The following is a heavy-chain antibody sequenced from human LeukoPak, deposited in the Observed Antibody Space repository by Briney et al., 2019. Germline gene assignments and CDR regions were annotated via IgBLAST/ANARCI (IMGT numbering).Heavy chain of an antibody. CDR2: IYYSGST. D-gene: IGHD1-26*01. Sequence: SETLSLTCAASGGSISSTDWWSWVRQPPGKGLEWIGEIYYSGSTNYNPSLKSRVTISVDKSKNQFSLKLNSMTAADTAVYYCARKSGSYVDYWGQGTLVTVSS. V-gene: IGHV4-4*02. CDR3: ARKSGSYVDY. CDR1: GGSISSTDW. J-gene: IGHJ4*02.